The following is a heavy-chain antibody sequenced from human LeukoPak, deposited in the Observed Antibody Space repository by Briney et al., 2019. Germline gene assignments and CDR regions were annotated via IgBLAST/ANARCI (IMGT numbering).Heavy chain of an antibody. CDR2: IYWGDDK. CDR3: AHHTGIVGATNFDY. V-gene: IGHV2-5*02. D-gene: IGHD1-26*01. J-gene: IGHJ4*02. Sequence: SGPTLVNPTQTLTLTCTFSGFSLSTSGGGVGWIRQPPGKALEWLALIYWGDDKRYSPSLKSRLTITKDTSKNQVVLTMTNMDPVDTATYYCAHHTGIVGATNFDYWGQGTLVTVSS. CDR1: GFSLSTSGGG.